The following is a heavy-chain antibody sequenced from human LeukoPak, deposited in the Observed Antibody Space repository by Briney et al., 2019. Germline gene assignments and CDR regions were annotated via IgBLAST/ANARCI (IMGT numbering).Heavy chain of an antibody. CDR2: INPNSGGT. J-gene: IGHJ4*02. CDR3: ARGYSSSWSPFDY. CDR1: GYTFTDYY. V-gene: IGHV1-2*02. Sequence: ASVKVSCKAPGYTFTDYYMHWVRQAPGQGLEWMGWINPNSGGTNYAQKFQGRVTMTRDTSISTAYMELSRLRSDDTAVYYCARGYSSSWSPFDYWGQGTLVTVSS. D-gene: IGHD6-13*01.